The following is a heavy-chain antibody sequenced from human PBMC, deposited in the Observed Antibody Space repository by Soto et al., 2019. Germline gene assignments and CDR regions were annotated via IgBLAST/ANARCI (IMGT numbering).Heavy chain of an antibody. D-gene: IGHD6-13*01. V-gene: IGHV3-53*04. CDR3: ARDCGSWDPAGYFQH. CDR2: IYSGGST. CDR1: GFTVSSNY. Sequence: PGGSLRLSCAASGFTVSSNYMSWVRQAPGKGLEWVSFIYSGGSTYYADSVKGRFTISRHNSKNTLYLQMNSLRAEDTAVYYCARDCGSWDPAGYFQHWGQGTLVTVSS. J-gene: IGHJ1*01.